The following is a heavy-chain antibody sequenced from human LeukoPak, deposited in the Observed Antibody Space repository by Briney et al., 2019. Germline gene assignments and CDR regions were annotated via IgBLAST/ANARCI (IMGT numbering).Heavy chain of an antibody. CDR3: ARRLTFGGVTNDAFDI. D-gene: IGHD3-16*01. V-gene: IGHV1-46*01. CDR1: GYTFTSYY. J-gene: IGHJ3*02. CDR2: INPTGGST. Sequence: GASVKVSCKASGYTFTSYYMNWVRQAPGQGLEWMGIINPTGGSTSYAQKFQGRVTMTRDTSTSTVYMELSSLRSEDTAVYYCARRLTFGGVTNDAFDIWGQGTMVTVSS.